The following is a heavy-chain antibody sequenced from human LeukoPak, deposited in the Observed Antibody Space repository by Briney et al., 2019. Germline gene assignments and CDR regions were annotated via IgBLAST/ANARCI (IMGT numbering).Heavy chain of an antibody. V-gene: IGHV3-15*01. CDR3: TTGEWELPFDY. CDR1: GFTFSNAW. J-gene: IGHJ4*02. Sequence: PGGSLRLSCAASGFTFSNAWMSWVRQAPGKGLEWVGRIKSKTDGGTTDYAAPVKGRFTISGDDSKNTLYLQMNSLKTEDTAVYYCTTGEWELPFDYWGQGTLVTVSS. CDR2: IKSKTDGGTT. D-gene: IGHD1-26*01.